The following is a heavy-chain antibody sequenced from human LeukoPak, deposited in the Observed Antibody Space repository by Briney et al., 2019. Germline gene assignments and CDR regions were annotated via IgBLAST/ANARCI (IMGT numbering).Heavy chain of an antibody. J-gene: IGHJ4*02. CDR3: ATTYDILSGSAMGDY. V-gene: IGHV4-59*08. CDR1: GGSISSYY. Sequence: PSETLSLTCTVSGGSISSYYWSWIRQPPGKGLEWIGYIYYSGSTNYNPSLKSRVTISVDTAKNQFSLRLTSVTAADTAVYYCATTYDILSGSAMGDYWGQGTLVTVSS. CDR2: IYYSGST. D-gene: IGHD3-10*01.